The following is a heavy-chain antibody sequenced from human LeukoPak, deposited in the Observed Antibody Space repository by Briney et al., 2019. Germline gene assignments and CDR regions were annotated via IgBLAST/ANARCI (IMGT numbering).Heavy chain of an antibody. D-gene: IGHD6-19*01. Sequence: SQTLSLTCTVSGGSISSGGYYWSWIRQHPGKGLEWIGYIYYSGSTYYNPSLKSRVTISVDTSKNQFFLKLSSVTAADTAVYYCARAYSSGWYYFDYWGQGTLVTVSS. CDR1: GGSISSGGYY. CDR2: IYYSGST. J-gene: IGHJ4*02. V-gene: IGHV4-31*03. CDR3: ARAYSSGWYYFDY.